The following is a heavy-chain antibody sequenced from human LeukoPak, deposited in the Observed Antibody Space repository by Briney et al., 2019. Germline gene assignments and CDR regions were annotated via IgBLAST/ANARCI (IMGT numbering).Heavy chain of an antibody. Sequence: PGGSLRLSCAASGFTVSSNYMTWVRQAPGQGLEWVSVIYFGGTTYYADSVKGRFTISRDNAKNTVYLQMNSLRAEDTAVYYCARGMTGYTSGWYDFDYWGQGTLVTVSS. D-gene: IGHD6-19*01. J-gene: IGHJ4*02. CDR3: ARGMTGYTSGWYDFDY. V-gene: IGHV3-53*01. CDR1: GFTVSSNY. CDR2: IYFGGTT.